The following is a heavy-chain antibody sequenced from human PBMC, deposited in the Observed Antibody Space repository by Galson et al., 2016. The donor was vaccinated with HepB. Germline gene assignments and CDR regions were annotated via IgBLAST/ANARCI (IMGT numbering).Heavy chain of an antibody. CDR1: GFTFTDYP. D-gene: IGHD6-19*01. CDR2: VGTGHFT. V-gene: IGHV3-23*01. Sequence: LRLSCATFGFTFTDYPMTWVRQAPGKGLEWVSTVGTGHFTHYADSVKGRFIVSRDNSENTLYLLMNSLRADDTALYFCAREGYSSGHCGAFDIWGRGTVVAVSS. J-gene: IGHJ3*02. CDR3: AREGYSSGHCGAFDI.